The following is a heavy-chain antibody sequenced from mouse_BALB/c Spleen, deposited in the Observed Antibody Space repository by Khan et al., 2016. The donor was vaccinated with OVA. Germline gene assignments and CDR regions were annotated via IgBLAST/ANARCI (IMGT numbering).Heavy chain of an antibody. CDR1: GYTFTSYY. Sequence: QVQLQQPGAELVKPGASVKLSCKASGYTFTSYYLYWVKQRPGQGLEWIGGINPTNGGTNFNDRFKNRATLTIDKSSSTAYMQLSSLTSEDSAVFYCTRSGDGGFAYGGQGTLVTVSA. V-gene: IGHV1S81*02. J-gene: IGHJ3*01. D-gene: IGHD3-1*01. CDR3: TRSGDGGFAY. CDR2: INPTNGGT.